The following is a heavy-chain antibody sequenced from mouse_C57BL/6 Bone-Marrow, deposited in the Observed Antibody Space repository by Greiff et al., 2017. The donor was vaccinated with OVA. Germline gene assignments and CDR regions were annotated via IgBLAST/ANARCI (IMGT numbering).Heavy chain of an antibody. CDR1: GYTFTSYW. V-gene: IGHV1-52*01. CDR2: IDPSDSET. CDR3: ARGKGYGLDY. J-gene: IGHJ2*01. Sequence: VKLQQPGAELVRPGSSVKLSCKASGYTFTSYWMHWVKQRPIQGLEWIGNIDPSDSETHYNQKFKDKATLTVDKSSSTAYMQLSSLTSEDSAVYYCARGKGYGLDYWGQGTTLTVSS. D-gene: IGHD2-10*02.